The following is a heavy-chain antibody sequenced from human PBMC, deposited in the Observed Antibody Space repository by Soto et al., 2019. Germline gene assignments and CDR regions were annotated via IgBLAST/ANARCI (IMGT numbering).Heavy chain of an antibody. D-gene: IGHD3-16*01. Sequence: PSETLSLTCTVSGGSISSGDYYWSWIRQPPGKGLEWIGYIYYSGSTYYNPSLKSRVTISVDTSKNQFSLKLSSVTAADTAVYYCARDEITFDAFDIWGQGTMVTVSS. CDR3: ARDEITFDAFDI. CDR2: IYYSGST. J-gene: IGHJ3*02. CDR1: GGSISSGDYY. V-gene: IGHV4-30-4*01.